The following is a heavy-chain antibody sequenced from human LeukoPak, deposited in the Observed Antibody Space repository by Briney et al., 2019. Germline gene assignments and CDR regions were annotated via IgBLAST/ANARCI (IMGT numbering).Heavy chain of an antibody. D-gene: IGHD3-22*01. J-gene: IGHJ6*02. CDR3: ARDRVDSSGYYYYYGIDV. CDR2: LYTSGST. V-gene: IGHV4-4*07. Sequence: PSETLSLTCTVSGGSISTYFWSWIRQPAGKGLEWIGRLYTSGSTNYHPSLKSRLTMSADTSKNQFSLNLRSVTAADTAIYYCARDRVDSSGYYYYYGIDVWGQGTAVTVSS. CDR1: GGSISTYF.